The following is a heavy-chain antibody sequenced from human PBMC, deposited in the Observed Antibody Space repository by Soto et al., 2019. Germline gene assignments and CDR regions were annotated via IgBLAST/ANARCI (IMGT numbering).Heavy chain of an antibody. CDR2: ISGSGGST. Sequence: GGSLRLSCAASGFTFSSYAMSWVRQAPGKGLEWVSAISGSGGSTYYADSVKGRFTISRDNSKNTLYLQMNSLRAEDTAVYYCAKDLQGSHPYYYDSSGYYAFDIWGQGTMVTVSS. J-gene: IGHJ3*02. CDR1: GFTFSSYA. D-gene: IGHD3-22*01. V-gene: IGHV3-23*01. CDR3: AKDLQGSHPYYYDSSGYYAFDI.